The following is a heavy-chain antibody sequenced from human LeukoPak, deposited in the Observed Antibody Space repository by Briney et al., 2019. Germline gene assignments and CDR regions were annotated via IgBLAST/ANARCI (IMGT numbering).Heavy chain of an antibody. D-gene: IGHD6-19*01. V-gene: IGHV4-59*01. Sequence: SETLSLTCTASGVSISSYYWSWIRQPPGKGLEWIGYIYYSGSTNYNPSLKSRGTISVDTSKNQFSLKLSSVTAADTAVYYCARGVGSSGWYSFDYWGQGTLVTVSS. CDR1: GVSISSYY. CDR3: ARGVGSSGWYSFDY. J-gene: IGHJ4*02. CDR2: IYYSGST.